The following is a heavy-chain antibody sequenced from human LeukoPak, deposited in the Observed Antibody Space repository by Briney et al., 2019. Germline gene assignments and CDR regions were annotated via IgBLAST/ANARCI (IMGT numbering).Heavy chain of an antibody. Sequence: GGSLRLSCSASGFTFSSYAMHWVRQAPGKELEYVSAISSNGGSTYYADSVKGRFTISRDNSKNTLYLQMSSLRAEDTAVYYCVKDGVGCSSTSCYVGGVYYFDYWGQGTLVTVSS. D-gene: IGHD2-2*01. V-gene: IGHV3-64D*06. J-gene: IGHJ4*02. CDR1: GFTFSSYA. CDR2: ISSNGGST. CDR3: VKDGVGCSSTSCYVGGVYYFDY.